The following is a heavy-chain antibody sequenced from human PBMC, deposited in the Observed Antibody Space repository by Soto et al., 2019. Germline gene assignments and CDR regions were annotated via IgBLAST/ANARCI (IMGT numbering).Heavy chain of an antibody. J-gene: IGHJ3*01. V-gene: IGHV3-9*01. D-gene: IGHD4-4*01. Sequence: EGEVVESGGGLVQPGRSLRLSCAASGFTFDDYAMHWVRQLPGKGLEWVAGISWNGGGVAYAASVKGRVTISRDNANKSLFLEMISVRPEDTALYFCAKDVEGDGYSGDAFDVWGQGTVVTVSS. CDR1: GFTFDDYA. CDR3: AKDVEGDGYSGDAFDV. CDR2: ISWNGGGV.